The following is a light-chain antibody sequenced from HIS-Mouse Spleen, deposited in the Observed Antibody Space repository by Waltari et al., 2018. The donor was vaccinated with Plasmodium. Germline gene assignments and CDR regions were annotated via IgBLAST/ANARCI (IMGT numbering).Light chain of an antibody. CDR2: AAS. Sequence: DIQMTQSPSSVSASVGDRVTITWRASQGISRWLAWYQQKPGKAPKLLIYAASSLQSGVPSRFSGSGSGTDFTLTISSLQPEDFATYYCQQANSFPWTFGQGTKVEIK. CDR3: QQANSFPWT. CDR1: QGISRW. J-gene: IGKJ1*01. V-gene: IGKV1-12*01.